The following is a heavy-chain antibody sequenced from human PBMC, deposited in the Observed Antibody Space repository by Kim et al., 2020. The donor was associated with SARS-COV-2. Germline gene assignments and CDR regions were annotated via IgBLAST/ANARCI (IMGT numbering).Heavy chain of an antibody. Sequence: GGSLRLSCAASGFTFSSYSMNWVRQAPGKGLEWVSSISSSSSYIYYADSVKGRFTISRDNAKNSLYLQMNSLRAEDTAVYYCARDVEGYCTNGVCRYFDYWGQGTLVTVSS. CDR1: GFTFSSYS. V-gene: IGHV3-21*01. CDR2: ISSSSSYI. J-gene: IGHJ4*02. CDR3: ARDVEGYCTNGVCRYFDY. D-gene: IGHD2-8*01.